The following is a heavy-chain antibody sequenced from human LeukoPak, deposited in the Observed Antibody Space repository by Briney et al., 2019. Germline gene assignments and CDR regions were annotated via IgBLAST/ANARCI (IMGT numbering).Heavy chain of an antibody. CDR3: TTDDYSD. D-gene: IGHD4-11*01. J-gene: IGHJ4*02. V-gene: IGHV3-15*01. Sequence: GGSLRLSCAASGFTFTNAWMSWVRQAPGKGLECVGRIKSKSDGGTTDYAAPVKGRFIISRDDSENMLYLQMNSLKTEDTALYYCTTDDYSDWGQGTLVTVSS. CDR2: IKSKSDGGTT. CDR1: GFTFTNAW.